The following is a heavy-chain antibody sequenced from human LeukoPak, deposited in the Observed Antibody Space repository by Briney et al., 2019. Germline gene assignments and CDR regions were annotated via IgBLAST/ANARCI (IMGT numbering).Heavy chain of an antibody. CDR1: GFTFSSFA. CDR3: AKWDPYYGSGSSPFDY. J-gene: IGHJ4*02. D-gene: IGHD3-10*01. CDR2: ISGSGGST. Sequence: TGGSLRLSCAASGFTFSSFAMSWVRQAPGKGLEWVSAISGSGGSTYYADSVKGRFTISRDNSKNTLYLQMNSLRAEDTAVYYCAKWDPYYGSGSSPFDYWGQGTLVTVSS. V-gene: IGHV3-23*01.